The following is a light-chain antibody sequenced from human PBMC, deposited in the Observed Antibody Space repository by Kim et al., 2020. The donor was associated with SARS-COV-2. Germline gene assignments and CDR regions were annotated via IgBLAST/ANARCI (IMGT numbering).Light chain of an antibody. Sequence: ASVGDRVTITCRASQGISSNVAWYQQKPGDVPKLLIYDASALLSGVPSRFSGSGSGTDFSLTISSLQPEDVATYYCQKYNGAPWTFGQGTKVDIK. V-gene: IGKV1-27*01. J-gene: IGKJ1*01. CDR3: QKYNGAPWT. CDR1: QGISSN. CDR2: DAS.